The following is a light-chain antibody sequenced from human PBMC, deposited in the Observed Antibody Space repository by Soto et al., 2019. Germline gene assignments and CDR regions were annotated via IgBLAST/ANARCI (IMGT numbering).Light chain of an antibody. CDR2: QVT. CDR1: SSDLAIYNY. Sequence: QSGLTQPASGSGSPGQSITISCTGTSSDLAIYNYVSWYQQQPGKAPKLMIYQVTNRPSGVSNRFSGSRPGNTASLTISGLQAEDEAEYYLSSYTESGTYVCATGTKVIVL. CDR3: SSYTESGTYV. J-gene: IGLJ1*01. V-gene: IGLV2-14*01.